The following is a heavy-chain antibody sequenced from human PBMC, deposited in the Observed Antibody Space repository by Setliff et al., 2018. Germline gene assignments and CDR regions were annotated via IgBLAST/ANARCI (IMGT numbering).Heavy chain of an antibody. D-gene: IGHD3-22*01. Sequence: PSETLSLTCTVSGGSISRGSYYWSWIRQPAGKGLEWIGYIYTSGSTNYNPSLKSRVTISVDTSKNQFSLKLSSVTAADTAVYYCARGRLHYYDSSGYSYWGQGTLVTVSS. CDR1: GGSISRGSYY. CDR2: IYTSGST. CDR3: ARGRLHYYDSSGYSY. V-gene: IGHV4-61*10. J-gene: IGHJ4*02.